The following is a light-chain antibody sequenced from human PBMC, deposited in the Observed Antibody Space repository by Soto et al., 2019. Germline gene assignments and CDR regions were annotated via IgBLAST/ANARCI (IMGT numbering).Light chain of an antibody. CDR2: DVS. V-gene: IGLV2-14*01. CDR3: TSYTSSSTDV. CDR1: SSDVGGYNY. Sequence: QSALTQPASVSGSPGQSITISCTGTSSDVGGYNYVSWYQQHPGKAPKLMIYDVSNRPSGVSNRFSGSKSGNTASLTISGLHAEDDAYYYCTSYTSSSTDVFGTGTKVTVL. J-gene: IGLJ1*01.